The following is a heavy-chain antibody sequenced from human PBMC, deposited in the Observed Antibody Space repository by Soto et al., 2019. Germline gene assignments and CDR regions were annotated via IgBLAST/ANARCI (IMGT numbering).Heavy chain of an antibody. J-gene: IGHJ4*02. V-gene: IGHV3-23*01. D-gene: IGHD6-13*01. Sequence: GRALRRSSEETACTSMYHAINWIRQAPGKGLEWVSAVSSNGENTHYADSVKGRFIISSDNSSSTEDLQKNSLRVEHTAVYYCVSWVSAHFDSWGQGTLVTVSS. CDR1: ACTSMYHA. CDR2: VSSNGENT. CDR3: VSWVSAHFDS.